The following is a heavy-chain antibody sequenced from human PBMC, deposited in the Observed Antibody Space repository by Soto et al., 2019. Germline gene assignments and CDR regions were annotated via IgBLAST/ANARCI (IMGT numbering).Heavy chain of an antibody. CDR1: GYTFTSYG. CDR3: AGAKRLSLGGSYLGGFDY. CDR2: ISAYNGNT. V-gene: IGHV1-18*01. J-gene: IGHJ4*02. D-gene: IGHD1-26*01. Sequence: QVQLVQSGAEVKKPGASVKVSCKASGYTFTSYGISWVRQAPGQGLEWMGWISAYNGNTNYAQKLQGRVTMTTDTATSTAYRELRSLRSDDTAVYYCAGAKRLSLGGSYLGGFDYWGQGTLVTVSS.